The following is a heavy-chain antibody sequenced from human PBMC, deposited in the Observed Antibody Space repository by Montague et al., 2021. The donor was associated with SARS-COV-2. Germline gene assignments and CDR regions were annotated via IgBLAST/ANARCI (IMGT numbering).Heavy chain of an antibody. CDR1: GGSFSGYY. CDR2: INQSGRT. V-gene: IGHV4-34*01. J-gene: IGHJ4*02. CDR3: ATLPSSITIFGVVQGYYFDD. D-gene: IGHD3-3*01. Sequence: SETRSLTCAVYGGSFSGYYWSWIRQPPEKGLEWIGEINQSGRTNNNPSLKSRVIISVDTSKNQFSLKLSSVTAADTAVYYCATLPSSITIFGVVQGYYFDDWGQGTLVTVSS.